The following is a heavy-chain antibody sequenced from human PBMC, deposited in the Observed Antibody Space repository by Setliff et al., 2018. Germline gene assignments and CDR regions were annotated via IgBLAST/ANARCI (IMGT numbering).Heavy chain of an antibody. CDR3: ATSGFCSAGSCYSFDD. Sequence: SETLCPTCGVSGGGGSFSAYYWSWIRQPPGKGLEWIGEISPGGSAIYNPSLRSRVTMSVDTAKNRFSLNLTSVTAADTAVYYCATSGFCSAGSCYSFDDWGQGALVTVSS. CDR1: GGGGSFSAYY. J-gene: IGHJ4*02. V-gene: IGHV4-34*01. CDR2: ISPGGSA. D-gene: IGHD6-19*01.